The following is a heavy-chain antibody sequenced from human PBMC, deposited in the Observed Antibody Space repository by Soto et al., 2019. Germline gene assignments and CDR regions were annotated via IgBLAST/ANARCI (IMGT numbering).Heavy chain of an antibody. CDR1: GYTFTGYY. D-gene: IGHD3-3*01. J-gene: IGHJ4*02. Sequence: ASVKVSCKASGYTFTGYYMHWVRQAPGQGLEWMGWINPNSGGTNYAQKFQGWVTMTRDTSISTAYMELSRLRSDDTAVYYCARGSITIFGVAPSPRSPLYYWGQGTLVTVSS. CDR3: ARGSITIFGVAPSPRSPLYY. CDR2: INPNSGGT. V-gene: IGHV1-2*04.